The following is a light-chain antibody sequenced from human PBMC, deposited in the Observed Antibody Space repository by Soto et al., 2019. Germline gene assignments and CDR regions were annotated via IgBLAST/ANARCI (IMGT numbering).Light chain of an antibody. Sequence: EIVMTQFPAILSASPGGGATLSCRAAQDVTTNFAWYQLRRGQPPRLLIYDISTGATGVPARFSGSGSGTEFTLTISGLQSEDFALYFCQQYNNWPFSFGPGTRLEIK. V-gene: IGKV3-15*01. CDR3: QQYNNWPFS. CDR2: DIS. J-gene: IGKJ5*01. CDR1: QDVTTN.